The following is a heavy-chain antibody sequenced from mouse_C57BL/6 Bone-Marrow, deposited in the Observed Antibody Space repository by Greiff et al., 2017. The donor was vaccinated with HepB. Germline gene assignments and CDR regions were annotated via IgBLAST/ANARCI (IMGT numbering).Heavy chain of an antibody. CDR2: ISSGGSYT. CDR3: ARHWEIYCYGSFAY. V-gene: IGHV5-6*01. CDR1: GFTFSSYG. J-gene: IGHJ3*01. Sequence: EVQLVESGGDLVKPGGSLKLSCAASGFTFSSYGMSWVRQTPDKRLEWVATISSGGSYTYYPDSVKGRFTISRDNAKNTLYLQMSSLKSEDTALYYCARHWEIYCYGSFAYWGQGTLVTVSA. D-gene: IGHD1-1*01.